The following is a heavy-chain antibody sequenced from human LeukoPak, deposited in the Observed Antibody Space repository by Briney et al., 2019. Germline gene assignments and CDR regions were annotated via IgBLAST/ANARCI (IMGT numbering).Heavy chain of an antibody. CDR3: ARLGKMNLVQGVFWYFDL. CDR1: GGSVSSDS. J-gene: IGHJ2*01. CDR2: IYNTGNS. V-gene: IGHV4-59*08. Sequence: SETLSLTCTVSGGSVSSDSWIWIRQSPGKGLEWIGYIYNTGNSNHNPSLKNRVTISFDKSKSQLSLVPTSVTAADTAIYYCARLGKMNLVQGVFWYFDLWGRGTLVTVSS. D-gene: IGHD3-10*01.